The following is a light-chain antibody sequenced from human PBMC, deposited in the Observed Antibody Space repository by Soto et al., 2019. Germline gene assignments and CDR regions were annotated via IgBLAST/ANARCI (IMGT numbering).Light chain of an antibody. J-gene: IGKJ2*01. CDR1: QSVSSN. V-gene: IGKV3-15*01. CDR3: QQYNNWPYT. Sequence: EIVMTQSPATLSVSAGERAALSCRASQSVSSNFDWYQQKPGQAPRLLIYGASTRAPGMPARFSGSGSEPDVTVTISSLLSGDFAVYYCQQYNNWPYTLGQGTKLEIK. CDR2: GAS.